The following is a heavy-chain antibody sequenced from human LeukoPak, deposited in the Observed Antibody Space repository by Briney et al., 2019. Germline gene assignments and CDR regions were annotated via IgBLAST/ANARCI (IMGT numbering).Heavy chain of an antibody. CDR2: IYYSGST. D-gene: IGHD3-10*01. J-gene: IGHJ4*02. CDR1: GFTFSSYA. Sequence: AGGSLRLSCAASGFTFSSYAMSWVRQAPGKGLEWIGSIYYSGSTYYNPSLKSRVTISVDTSKNQFSLKLNSVTATDTAVYYCARHYGPWGQGTLVTVSS. V-gene: IGHV4-39*01. CDR3: ARHYGP.